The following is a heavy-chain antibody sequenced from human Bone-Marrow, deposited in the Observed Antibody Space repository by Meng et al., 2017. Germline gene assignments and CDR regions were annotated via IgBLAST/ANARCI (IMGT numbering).Heavy chain of an antibody. D-gene: IGHD1-26*01. J-gene: IGHJ4*02. CDR2: ISSSSSYI. Sequence: GESLKISCAASGFTFSSYSMHWVRQAPGKGLEWVSSISSSSSYIYYADSVKGRFTISRDNAKNSLYLQMNSLRAEDTAVYYCAGESGSYFRVDYWGQGSLVTVSS. CDR3: AGESGSYFRVDY. V-gene: IGHV3-21*01. CDR1: GFTFSSYS.